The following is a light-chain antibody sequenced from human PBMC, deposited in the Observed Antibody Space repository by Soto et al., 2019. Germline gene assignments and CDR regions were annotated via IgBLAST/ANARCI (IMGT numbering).Light chain of an antibody. Sequence: EVVMTQSPVTLSLSPGDRATVSCRASQTVVTHLAWFQQKPGQPPRLLIYDASASATGIPARFSGSGSGTEFPLTICSLQSEDFAVYYCQQYNKWPRTFGQGTKVE. J-gene: IGKJ1*01. V-gene: IGKV3-15*01. CDR1: QTVVTH. CDR2: DAS. CDR3: QQYNKWPRT.